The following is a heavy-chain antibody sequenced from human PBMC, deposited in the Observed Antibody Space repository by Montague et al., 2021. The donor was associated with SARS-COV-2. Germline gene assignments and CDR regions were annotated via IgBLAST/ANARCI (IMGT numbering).Heavy chain of an antibody. J-gene: IGHJ4*02. Sequence: VISGGSVWSNTAAWNWIRQSPSGGLEWLGRTNYRSKWTSDYATSVEGRISIDPDTSKNQFFLHLRSVTPEDTGVYYCVRDTGSAQAGFDAWGQGTLVTVSS. D-gene: IGHD4-17*01. CDR1: GGSVWSNTAA. V-gene: IGHV6-1*01. CDR3: VRDTGSAQAGFDA. CDR2: TNYRSKWTS.